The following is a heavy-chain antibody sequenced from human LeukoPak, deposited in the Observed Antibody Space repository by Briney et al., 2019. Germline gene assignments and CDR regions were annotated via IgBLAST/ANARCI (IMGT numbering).Heavy chain of an antibody. D-gene: IGHD3-22*01. CDR2: INHSGST. Sequence: SETLSLTCAVYGGSFSGYYWSWIRQPPGKGLEWIGEINHSGSTNCNPSLKSRVTISVDTSKNQFSLKLSSVTAADTAVYYCARGQNYYYDSSGYFDYWGQGTLVTVSS. CDR1: GGSFSGYY. J-gene: IGHJ4*02. CDR3: ARGQNYYYDSSGYFDY. V-gene: IGHV4-34*01.